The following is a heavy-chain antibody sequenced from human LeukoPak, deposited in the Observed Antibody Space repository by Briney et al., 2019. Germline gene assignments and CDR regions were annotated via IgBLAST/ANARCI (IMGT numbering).Heavy chain of an antibody. CDR1: GYTXTSYY. J-gene: IGHJ4*02. V-gene: IGHV1-46*01. D-gene: IGHD3-22*01. CDR2: INPSAGST. Sequence: ASVKVSCKASGYTXTSYYIHWVRQAPGQGLEWMGIINPSAGSTSYAQKFQGRVTMTRDTSTNTVYMELSSLRSEDTAVYYCARGDYYDSSGYSHTDYWGQGTLVTVSS. CDR3: ARGDYYDSSGYSHTDY.